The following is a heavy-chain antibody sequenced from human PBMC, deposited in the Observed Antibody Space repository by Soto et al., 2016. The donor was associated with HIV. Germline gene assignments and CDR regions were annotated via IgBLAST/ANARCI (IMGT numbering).Heavy chain of an antibody. V-gene: IGHV3-53*02. J-gene: IGHJ4*02. CDR2: IYSGGST. CDR3: ASGFPXAGTTAFDY. D-gene: IGHD6-19*01. CDR1: GFTVSSIY. Sequence: EVQLVETGGGLIQPGGSLRLSCAASGFTVSSIYMTWVRQAPGKGLDWVSTIYSGGSTGYADSVKGRFTISRDNSKNTLYLQMSSLRVEDTAIYYCASGFPXAGTTAFDYWGPGTLVTVSS.